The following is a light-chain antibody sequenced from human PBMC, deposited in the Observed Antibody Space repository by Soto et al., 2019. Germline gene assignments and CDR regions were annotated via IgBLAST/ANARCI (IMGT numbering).Light chain of an antibody. CDR2: GAS. CDR3: QQYNNWPPLT. J-gene: IGKJ4*01. CDR1: QSVSST. Sequence: EIVMTQSPATLSVSPGEGATLSCRAIQSVSSTLAWYQQKPGQAPRLLIYGASTRATGIPARFSGSGSGTEFTLTISSLQSEDFAVYYCQQYNNWPPLTFGGGTKVEIK. V-gene: IGKV3-15*01.